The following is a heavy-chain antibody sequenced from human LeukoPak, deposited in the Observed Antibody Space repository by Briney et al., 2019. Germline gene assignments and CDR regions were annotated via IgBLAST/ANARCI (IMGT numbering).Heavy chain of an antibody. J-gene: IGHJ6*02. V-gene: IGHV3-7*01. D-gene: IGHD4-23*01. CDR1: GFTFSSYW. CDR2: IKQDGSEK. Sequence: GGSLRLSCAASGFTFSSYWMSWVRQAPGKGLEWVANIKQDGSEKYYVDSVKGRFTISRDNAKNSLYLQMNSLRAEDTAVYYCARERYFGGMDYYGMDVWGQGTTVTVSS. CDR3: ARERYFGGMDYYGMDV.